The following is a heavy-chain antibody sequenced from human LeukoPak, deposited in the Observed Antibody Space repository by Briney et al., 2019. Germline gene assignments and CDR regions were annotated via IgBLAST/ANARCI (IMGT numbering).Heavy chain of an antibody. CDR2: INHSGST. CDR3: ARVVGYCSSTSCYGRFDL. D-gene: IGHD2-2*01. J-gene: IGHJ2*01. Sequence: SETLSLTCAVYGGSFSGYYWSWIRQPPGKGLEWIGEINHSGSTNCNPSLKSRVTISVDTSKNQFSLKLSSVTAADTAVYYCARVVGYCSSTSCYGRFDLWGRGTLVTVSS. V-gene: IGHV4-34*01. CDR1: GGSFSGYY.